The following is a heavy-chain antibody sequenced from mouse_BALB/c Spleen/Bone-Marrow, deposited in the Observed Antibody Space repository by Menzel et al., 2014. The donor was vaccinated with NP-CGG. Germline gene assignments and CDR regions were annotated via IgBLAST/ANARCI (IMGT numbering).Heavy chain of an antibody. CDR1: GYAFTNYL. J-gene: IGHJ4*01. V-gene: IGHV1-54*03. CDR2: INPGSGGN. Sequence: VKLMESGAELVRPGTSVKVSCKASGYAFTNYLIEWVKQRPGQGLEWIGVINPGSGGNNYNEKLKGKATLTADKSSSTAYMQLSSLTSDDSAVYFCARSIYDGYPEAMDYWGQGTSVTVSS. CDR3: ARSIYDGYPEAMDY. D-gene: IGHD2-3*01.